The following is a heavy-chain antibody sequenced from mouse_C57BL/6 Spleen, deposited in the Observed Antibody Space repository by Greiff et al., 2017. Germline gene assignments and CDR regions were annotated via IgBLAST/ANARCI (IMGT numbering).Heavy chain of an antibody. CDR1: GYTFTSYW. V-gene: IGHV1-53*01. Sequence: QVQLQQPGTELVKPGASVKLSCKASGYTFTSYWMHWVKQRPGQGLEWIGNINPSNGGTNYNEKFKSKATLTVDKSSSTAYMQLSSLTSEDSAVYYCARGVITTVVATGYFDVWGTGTTVTVSS. D-gene: IGHD1-1*01. J-gene: IGHJ1*03. CDR2: INPSNGGT. CDR3: ARGVITTVVATGYFDV.